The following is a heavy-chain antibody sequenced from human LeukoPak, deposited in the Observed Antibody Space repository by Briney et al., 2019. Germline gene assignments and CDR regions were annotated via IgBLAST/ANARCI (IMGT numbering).Heavy chain of an antibody. J-gene: IGHJ4*02. D-gene: IGHD6-19*01. CDR2: VYTGGTT. Sequence: GGSLRLSCAASGFSVSSNYMNWVRQAPGKGLEWVSAVYTGGTTYYADSVKGRFTISRDNSKNTLYLQMNSLRAEDTAVYYCARDKLGSGYSSDFDYWGQGTLVTVSS. CDR3: ARDKLGSGYSSDFDY. CDR1: GFSVSSNY. V-gene: IGHV3-66*02.